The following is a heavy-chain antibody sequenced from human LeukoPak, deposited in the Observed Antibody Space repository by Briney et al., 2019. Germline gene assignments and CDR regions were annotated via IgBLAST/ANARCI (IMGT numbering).Heavy chain of an antibody. J-gene: IGHJ4*02. Sequence: KPSETLSLTCTVSGGSISSYYWSWIRQTPGKGLEWIGDIYYSGSTKYNPSLKSRVTISVDTSKNQFSLKLSSVTAADTAVYYCARWYSSGWAFDYWGQGTLVTVSS. CDR2: IYYSGST. D-gene: IGHD6-19*01. CDR3: ARWYSSGWAFDY. V-gene: IGHV4-59*08. CDR1: GGSISSYY.